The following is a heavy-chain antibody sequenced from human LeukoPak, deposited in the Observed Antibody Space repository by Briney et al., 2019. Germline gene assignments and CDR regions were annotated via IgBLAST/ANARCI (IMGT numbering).Heavy chain of an antibody. CDR1: GFTFSSYS. CDR2: ISSSSSTI. V-gene: IGHV3-48*01. D-gene: IGHD4-17*01. Sequence: GGSLRLSCAASGFTFSSYSMNWVRQAPGKGLEWVSYISSSSSTIYYADSVKGRFIISRDNAKNSLYLQMNSLRAEDTAVYYCARDGDYGDYVGIFDYWGQGTLVTVSS. J-gene: IGHJ4*02. CDR3: ARDGDYGDYVGIFDY.